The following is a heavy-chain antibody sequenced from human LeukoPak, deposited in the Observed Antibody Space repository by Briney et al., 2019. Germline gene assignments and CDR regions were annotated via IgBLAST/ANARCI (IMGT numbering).Heavy chain of an antibody. V-gene: IGHV3-33*06. D-gene: IGHD3-22*01. CDR3: AKVTGYDYDSSGMEY. Sequence: GRCLRLSCAAAGFTFGSYGTHWVRQPPGKGLEWVAVIWYDGSNKYYADSVKGRFTISRDNSKNTLYRQMSSLRAEDTAVYYCAKVTGYDYDSSGMEYWGQGALVTVSS. J-gene: IGHJ4*02. CDR2: IWYDGSNK. CDR1: GFTFGSYG.